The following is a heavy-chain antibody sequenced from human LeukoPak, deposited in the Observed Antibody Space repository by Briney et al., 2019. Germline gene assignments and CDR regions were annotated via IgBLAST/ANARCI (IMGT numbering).Heavy chain of an antibody. CDR2: LTPGGTI. J-gene: IGHJ4*02. D-gene: IGHD3-10*01. V-gene: IGHV3-48*03. CDR1: GFTFGSDT. CDR3: VTDLSASYNDF. Sequence: PGGSLRLAWAASGFTFGSDTMHWVRQAPGKGLEWVSYLTPGGTIYYGDPVRGRFTISRDNAKSSLYLQMNSLRVEDTAVYYCVTDLSASYNDFWGQGTLVTVSS.